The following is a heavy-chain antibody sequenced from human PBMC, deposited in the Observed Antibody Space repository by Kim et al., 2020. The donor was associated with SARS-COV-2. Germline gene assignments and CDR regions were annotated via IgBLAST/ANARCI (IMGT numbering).Heavy chain of an antibody. CDR1: GFTFSSYG. D-gene: IGHD2-15*01. CDR2: IWYDGSNK. Sequence: GGSLRLSCAASGFTFSSYGMHWVRQAPGKGLEWVAVIWYDGSNKYYADSVKGRFTISRDNSKNTLYLQMNSLRAEDTAVYYCARGMGGIVVDIFDPWGQGTLVTVSS. CDR3: ARGMGGIVVDIFDP. J-gene: IGHJ5*02. V-gene: IGHV3-33*01.